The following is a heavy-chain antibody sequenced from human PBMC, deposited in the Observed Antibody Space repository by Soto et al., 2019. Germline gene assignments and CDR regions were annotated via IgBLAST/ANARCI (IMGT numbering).Heavy chain of an antibody. D-gene: IGHD3-16*01. CDR3: ARGGDLHLGELCHL. CDR1: GYTFTSYG. Sequence: QVRLMQSGAEVREPGASVKVSCRASGYTFTSYGMNWVRQATGQGLEWMGWVNAINGNTGMAQKFKGSLPMTRNTSISTAYMERRGLTAEYTAVYYSARGGDLHLGELCHLWGQGALFTVSS. CDR2: VNAINGNT. V-gene: IGHV1-8*01. J-gene: IGHJ4*02.